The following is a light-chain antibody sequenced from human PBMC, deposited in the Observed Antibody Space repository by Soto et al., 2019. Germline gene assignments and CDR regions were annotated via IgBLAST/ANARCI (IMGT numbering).Light chain of an antibody. Sequence: DIQMTQSPSSLSASVGDTVTITCRASQGISVHLNWYQQKPGKVPKLLIYAASNLHSGVPSRFSGSGSETDFALTISSLQPEDFATCYCQQSYIPPFTFGQGPRLEIK. CDR2: AAS. CDR1: QGISVH. J-gene: IGKJ2*01. CDR3: QQSYIPPFT. V-gene: IGKV1-39*01.